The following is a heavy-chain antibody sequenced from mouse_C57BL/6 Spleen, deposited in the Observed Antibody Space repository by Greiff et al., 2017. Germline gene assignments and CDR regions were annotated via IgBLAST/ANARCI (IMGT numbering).Heavy chain of an antibody. J-gene: IGHJ2*01. CDR2: IDPSDSET. V-gene: IGHV1-52*01. CDR1: GYTFTSYW. CDR3: ARLGFLTGTGGFDY. Sequence: QVQLKQPGAELVRPGSSVKLSCKASGYTFTSYWMHWVKQRPIQGLEWIGNIDPSDSETHYNQKFKDKATLTVDKSSSTAYMQLSSLTSEDAAVYYCARLGFLTGTGGFDYWGQGTTLTVSS. D-gene: IGHD4-1*01.